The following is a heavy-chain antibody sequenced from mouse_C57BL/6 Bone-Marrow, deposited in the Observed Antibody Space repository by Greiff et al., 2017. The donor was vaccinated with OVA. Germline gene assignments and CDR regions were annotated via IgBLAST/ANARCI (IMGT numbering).Heavy chain of an antibody. CDR2: IRNKANGYTT. D-gene: IGHD4-1*01. V-gene: IGHV7-3*01. J-gene: IGHJ3*01. CDR1: GFTFTDYY. Sequence: EVQLVESGGGLVQPGGSLSLSCAASGFTFTDYYMSWVRQPPGKALEWLGFIRNKANGYTTEYSASVKGRFTISRDNSQSILYLQMNALRAEDSATYYCARTNWDGSPWFAYWGQGTLVTVSA. CDR3: ARTNWDGSPWFAY.